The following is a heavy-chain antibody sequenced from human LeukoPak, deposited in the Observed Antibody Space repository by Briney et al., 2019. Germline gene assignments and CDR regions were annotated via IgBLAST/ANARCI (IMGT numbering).Heavy chain of an antibody. Sequence: ASVKVSCKASGYAFTSYGISWVRQAPGQGLEWMGWIRAYNGNTNYAQKLQGRVTMTTDTSTSTAYMELRSLRSDDTAVYYCARDFYSITIFGVATSDNWFDPWGQGTLVTVSS. CDR1: GYAFTSYG. CDR2: IRAYNGNT. J-gene: IGHJ5*02. D-gene: IGHD3-3*01. CDR3: ARDFYSITIFGVATSDNWFDP. V-gene: IGHV1-18*01.